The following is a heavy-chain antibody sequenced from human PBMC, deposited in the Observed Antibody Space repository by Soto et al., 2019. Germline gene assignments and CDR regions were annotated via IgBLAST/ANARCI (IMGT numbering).Heavy chain of an antibody. J-gene: IGHJ4*02. D-gene: IGHD6-19*01. CDR3: ARGLDVAVAGPPFDY. CDR2: INHSGST. Sequence: SETLSLTCAVYGGSFSGYYWSWIRRPPGKGLEWIGEINHSGSTNYNPSLKSRVTISVDTSKNQFSLKLSSVTAADTAVYYCARGLDVAVAGPPFDYWGQGTLVTVSS. CDR1: GGSFSGYY. V-gene: IGHV4-34*01.